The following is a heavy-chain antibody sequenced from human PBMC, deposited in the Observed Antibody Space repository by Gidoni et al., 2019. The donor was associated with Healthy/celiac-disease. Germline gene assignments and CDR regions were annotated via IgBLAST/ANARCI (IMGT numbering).Heavy chain of an antibody. CDR3: ARDRWLLGSYYYYGMDV. V-gene: IGHV3-66*01. J-gene: IGHJ6*02. CDR2: IYSGGST. D-gene: IGHD5-18*01. CDR1: GFTVSSNY. Sequence: EVQLVESGGGLVQPGGSLRLSCAASGFTVSSNYISWVRQAPGKGLDWVSVIYSGGSTYYADSVKGRFTISRDNSKNTLYLQMNSLRAEDTAVYYCARDRWLLGSYYYYGMDVWGQGTTVTVSS.